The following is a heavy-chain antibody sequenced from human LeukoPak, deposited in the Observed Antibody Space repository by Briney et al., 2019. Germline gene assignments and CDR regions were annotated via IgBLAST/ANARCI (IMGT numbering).Heavy chain of an antibody. J-gene: IGHJ5*02. CDR1: IDSFSNYH. Sequence: SETLSLTCGVYIDSFSNYHWNWIRQTPAKGMEWIGEVNESGGANISPSLRSRVILSVDTSKNQFSLKLISVTVADTAIYYCARGQGATVPQVGKNWFDPWGQGTLVTVSS. CDR3: ARGQGATVPQVGKNWFDP. V-gene: IGHV4-34*01. CDR2: VNESGGA. D-gene: IGHD1-26*01.